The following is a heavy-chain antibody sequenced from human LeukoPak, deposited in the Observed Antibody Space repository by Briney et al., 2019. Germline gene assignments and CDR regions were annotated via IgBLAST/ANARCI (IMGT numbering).Heavy chain of an antibody. D-gene: IGHD3-10*01. V-gene: IGHV3-30*02. J-gene: IGHJ4*02. Sequence: GGSLRLSCAASRFTFSSYGMSWIRQAPGKGLEWVAFIRYDGSNKYYADSVKGRFTISRDNSKNTLYLQMNSLRAEDTAVYYCAKDRGPGYHFDYWGQGTLVTVSS. CDR2: IRYDGSNK. CDR1: RFTFSSYG. CDR3: AKDRGPGYHFDY.